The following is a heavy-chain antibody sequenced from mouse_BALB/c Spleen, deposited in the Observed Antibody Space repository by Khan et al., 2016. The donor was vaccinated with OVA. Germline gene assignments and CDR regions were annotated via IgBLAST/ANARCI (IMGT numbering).Heavy chain of an antibody. J-gene: IGHJ4*01. V-gene: IGHV2-3*01. Sequence: QVQLKESGPGLVAPSQSLSITCTVSGFSLTTYGVSWVRQPPGKGLEWLGVIWGDGSTNYHSALLSRLTISTDNSQSQAFLKLNRLHTDDTGTYYCAKQSHGTLYAMDYWGQGTSVTVSA. CDR1: GFSLTTYG. D-gene: IGHD2-1*01. CDR3: AKQSHGTLYAMDY. CDR2: IWGDGST.